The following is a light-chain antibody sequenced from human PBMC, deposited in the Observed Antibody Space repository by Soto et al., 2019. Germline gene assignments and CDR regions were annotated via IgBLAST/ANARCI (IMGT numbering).Light chain of an antibody. CDR1: ENVNGH. Sequence: QMTQSPSSLSASVGDSVAVTCRASENVNGHLAWYQQKPGKAPKLLIYEASILESGVPSRFSGSGFGTEFTLTINGLLPEDFVTYYCQQYNNWPSFGQGTKVDIK. J-gene: IGKJ1*01. CDR2: EAS. CDR3: QQYNNWPS. V-gene: IGKV1-5*03.